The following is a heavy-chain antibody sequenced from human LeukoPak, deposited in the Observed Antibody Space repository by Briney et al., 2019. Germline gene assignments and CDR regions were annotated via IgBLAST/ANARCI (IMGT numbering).Heavy chain of an antibody. J-gene: IGHJ4*02. Sequence: GGSLRLSCAASGFTFSSYAMSWVRPAPGKGLEWVSAISGSGGSTYYADSVKGRFTISRDNYKNTLYLKMNSMRAEDTAVYYCAKDGYSYGYFDYWGQGTLVTVSS. V-gene: IGHV3-23*01. CDR3: AKDGYSYGYFDY. CDR1: GFTFSSYA. CDR2: ISGSGGST. D-gene: IGHD5-18*01.